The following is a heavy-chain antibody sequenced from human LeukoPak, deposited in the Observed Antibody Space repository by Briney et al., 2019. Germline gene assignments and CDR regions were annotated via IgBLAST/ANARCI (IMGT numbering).Heavy chain of an antibody. D-gene: IGHD6-13*01. Sequence: SETLSLTWAVYGGSFSGYYWSWIRQPPGKGLEWIGEINHSGSTNYNPSLKSRVSISVDTSKNQFSLKLSSVTAADTAVYYCARGSRSSSWYPSGGMDVWGQGTTVTVSS. V-gene: IGHV4-34*01. CDR1: GGSFSGYY. CDR2: INHSGST. CDR3: ARGSRSSSWYPSGGMDV. J-gene: IGHJ6*02.